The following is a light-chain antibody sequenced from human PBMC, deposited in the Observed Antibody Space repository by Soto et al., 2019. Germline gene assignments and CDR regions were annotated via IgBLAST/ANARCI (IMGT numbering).Light chain of an antibody. V-gene: IGKV3-20*01. CDR3: QLYGDSPP. J-gene: IGKJ4*01. Sequence: IVLTQSPGTLSLSTGERATLSCRASQSVTSKYLAWFQQKPGQAPRLLLYDVSTRATGFPDRFSGSGSGTDFTLTISRLEPEDFAVYYCQLYGDSPPFGGGTKVEIK. CDR1: QSVTSKY. CDR2: DVS.